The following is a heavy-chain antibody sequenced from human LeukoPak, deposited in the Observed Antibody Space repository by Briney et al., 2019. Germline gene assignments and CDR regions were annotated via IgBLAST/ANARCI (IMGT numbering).Heavy chain of an antibody. J-gene: IGHJ5*02. CDR3: ARDFLVGATREWCNWFDP. Sequence: GGSLRLSCAASGFTFSSYSMNWVRQAPGKGLEWVSSISSSSSYIYYADSVKGRFTISRDNAKNSLYLQMNSLRAEDTAVYYCARDFLVGATREWCNWFDPWGQGTLVTVSS. V-gene: IGHV3-21*01. D-gene: IGHD1-26*01. CDR2: ISSSSSYI. CDR1: GFTFSSYS.